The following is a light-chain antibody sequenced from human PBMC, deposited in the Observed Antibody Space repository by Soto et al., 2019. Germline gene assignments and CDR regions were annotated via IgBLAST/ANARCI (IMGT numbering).Light chain of an antibody. CDR1: SRDIGSYNY. J-gene: IGLJ3*02. Sequence: QSALTQPASVSGSPGQSIAISCTGTSRDIGSYNYVSWYRHHPGKAPQSIIYEVNKRPSGVSDRLSGSKSGNTASLTISGLQAEDEADYYCCSFTSRGTWVFGGGTQLTVL. V-gene: IGLV2-14*01. CDR2: EVN. CDR3: CSFTSRGTWV.